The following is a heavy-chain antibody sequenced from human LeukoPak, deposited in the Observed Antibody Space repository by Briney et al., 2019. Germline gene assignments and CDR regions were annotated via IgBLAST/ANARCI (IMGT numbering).Heavy chain of an antibody. Sequence: GVSLRLSGSASGFTFSSYWRHWVRQAPGNGLVWGSRINGDGSSTAYEDSVKGRFTISRDNAKNTLYLQMNSLKDEDTAVYYCARGQRSYFDLWGRGTLVTVSS. V-gene: IGHV3-74*01. D-gene: IGHD3-16*01. CDR1: GFTFSSYW. CDR3: ARGQRSYFDL. J-gene: IGHJ2*01. CDR2: INGDGSST.